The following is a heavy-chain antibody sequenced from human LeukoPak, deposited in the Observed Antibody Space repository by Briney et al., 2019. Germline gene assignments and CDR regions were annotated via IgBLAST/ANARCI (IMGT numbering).Heavy chain of an antibody. V-gene: IGHV4-34*01. J-gene: IGHJ4*02. Sequence: PSETLSLTCAVYGGSFSGYYWSWIRQPPGKGLEWIGEINHSGSTNYNPSLKSRVTISVDTSKNQFSLKLSSVTAADTAVYYCARAGVVVTPYYFDYWGQGTLVTVSS. D-gene: IGHD3-22*01. CDR3: ARAGVVVTPYYFDY. CDR2: INHSGST. CDR1: GGSFSGYY.